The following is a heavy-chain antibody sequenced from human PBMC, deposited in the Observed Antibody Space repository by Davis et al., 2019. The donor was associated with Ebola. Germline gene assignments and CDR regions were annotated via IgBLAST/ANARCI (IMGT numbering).Heavy chain of an antibody. Sequence: ASVKVSCKTSGYTFTSYGISWLRQAPGQGLEWMGWISAYNGQIKYAQKFEGRVTMTTDTSTNTGYMELRSLKSDDTTMYYCAKDSSSWAYYDSAGYPFDHWGQGTLVTVSS. J-gene: IGHJ4*02. CDR2: ISAYNGQI. V-gene: IGHV1-18*01. CDR1: GYTFTSYG. D-gene: IGHD6-13*01. CDR3: AKDSSSWAYYDSAGYPFDH.